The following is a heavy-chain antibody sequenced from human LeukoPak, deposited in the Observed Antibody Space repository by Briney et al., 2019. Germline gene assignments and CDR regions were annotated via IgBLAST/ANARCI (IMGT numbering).Heavy chain of an antibody. CDR3: AKGTYYYGSGSYYNLYYMDV. D-gene: IGHD3-10*01. Sequence: GGSLRLSCAASEFSVGSNYMTWVRQAPGKGLEWVSLIYSGGSTYYADSVKGRFPISRDNSKNTLYLQMNSLRAEDTAVYYCAKGTYYYGSGSYYNLYYMDVWGKGTTVTISS. CDR2: IYSGGST. CDR1: EFSVGSNY. V-gene: IGHV3-66*01. J-gene: IGHJ6*03.